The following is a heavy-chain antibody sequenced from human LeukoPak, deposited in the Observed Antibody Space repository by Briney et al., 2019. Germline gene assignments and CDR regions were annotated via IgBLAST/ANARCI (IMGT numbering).Heavy chain of an antibody. Sequence: PGRSLRLSCAASGFTFDDYAMRWVRQAPGKGLEWVSGISWNSGSIGYADSVKGRFTISRDNAKNSLYLQMNSLRAEDTALYYCAKDVEMATILPHYWGQGTLVTVSS. CDR2: ISWNSGSI. V-gene: IGHV3-9*01. D-gene: IGHD5-24*01. CDR1: GFTFDDYA. CDR3: AKDVEMATILPHY. J-gene: IGHJ4*02.